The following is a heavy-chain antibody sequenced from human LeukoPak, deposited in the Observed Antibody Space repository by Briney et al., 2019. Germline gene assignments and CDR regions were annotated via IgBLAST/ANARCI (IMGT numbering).Heavy chain of an antibody. D-gene: IGHD3-10*01. V-gene: IGHV3-30*02. CDR3: AKSSVGYYYGSGSRAYYMDV. Sequence: GGSLRLSCAPSGFTFSSSGTRWVCPGPGKGVEWGAVIWYDVSNKYYADSVKGRFTISRDNSKNTLYLQMDSLRAEDTAVYYCAKSSVGYYYGSGSRAYYMDVWGKGTTVTVSS. CDR1: GFTFSSSG. CDR2: IWYDVSNK. J-gene: IGHJ6*03.